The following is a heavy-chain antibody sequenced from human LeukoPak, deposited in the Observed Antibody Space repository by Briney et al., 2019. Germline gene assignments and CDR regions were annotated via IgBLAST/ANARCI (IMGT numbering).Heavy chain of an antibody. CDR3: ARELEIGRPLPMNAFDI. Sequence: SETLSLTCTVSGGSISSYYWSWIRQPPGKGLEWIGYIYYSGSTNYNPSLKSRVTISVDTSKNQFSLKLSSVTAADTAVHYCARELEIGRPLPMNAFDIWGQGTMVTVSS. J-gene: IGHJ3*02. D-gene: IGHD1-26*01. V-gene: IGHV4-59*01. CDR2: IYYSGST. CDR1: GGSISSYY.